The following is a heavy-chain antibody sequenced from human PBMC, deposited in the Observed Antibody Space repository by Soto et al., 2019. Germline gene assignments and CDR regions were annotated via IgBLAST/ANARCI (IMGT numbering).Heavy chain of an antibody. CDR2: INHSGST. CDR3: ASGRYYDSSGYFRMEFDP. J-gene: IGHJ5*02. V-gene: IGHV4-34*01. Sequence: SETLSLTCAVYGGSFSGYHWSWIRQPPGKGLEWIGEINHSGSTNYNPSLKSRVTISVDTSKNQFSLKLSSVTAADTAVYYCASGRYYDSSGYFRMEFDPWGQGTLVTVSS. D-gene: IGHD3-22*01. CDR1: GGSFSGYH.